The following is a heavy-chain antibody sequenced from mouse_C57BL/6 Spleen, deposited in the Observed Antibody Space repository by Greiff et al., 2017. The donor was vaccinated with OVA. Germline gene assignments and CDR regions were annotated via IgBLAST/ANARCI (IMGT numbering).Heavy chain of an antibody. D-gene: IGHD2-2*01. CDR2: INPNNGGT. Sequence: EVQLQQSGPELVKPGASVKISCKASGYTFTDYYMNWVKQSHGKSLEWIGDINPNNGGTSYNQKFKGKATLTVDKSSSTAYMELRSLTSEDSAVYDCARGDYGYDHYWGQGTTLTVSS. V-gene: IGHV1-26*01. CDR1: GYTFTDYY. CDR3: ARGDYGYDHY. J-gene: IGHJ2*01.